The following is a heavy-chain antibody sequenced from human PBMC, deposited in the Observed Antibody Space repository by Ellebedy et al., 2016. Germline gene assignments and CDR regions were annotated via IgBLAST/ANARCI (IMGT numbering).Heavy chain of an antibody. Sequence: ASVKVSCKASGYTFTNYYMHWVRQAPGQGLEWMGIINPSGGSTSYAQKLQGRVTTTRDTSTSTVYMELSSLRSEDTAVYYCARQIGYTFGMTPYENWGQGTLVTVAS. V-gene: IGHV1-46*04. J-gene: IGHJ4*02. CDR3: ARQIGYTFGMTPYEN. CDR1: GYTFTNYY. CDR2: INPSGGST. D-gene: IGHD5-18*01.